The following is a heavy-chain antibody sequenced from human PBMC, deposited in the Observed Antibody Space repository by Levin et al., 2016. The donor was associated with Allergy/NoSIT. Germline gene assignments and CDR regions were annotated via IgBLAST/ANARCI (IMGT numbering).Heavy chain of an antibody. CDR2: ISAYNGNT. D-gene: IGHD3-10*01. V-gene: IGHV1-18*01. CDR3: ARVQYYYGSGAKNHMDV. J-gene: IGHJ6*02. Sequence: ASVKVSCKASGYTFTSYGISWVRQAPGQGLEWMGWISAYNGNTNYAQKLQGRVTMTTDTSTSTAYMELRSLRSDDTAVYYCARVQYYYGSGAKNHMDVWGQGTTVTVSS. CDR1: GYTFTSYG.